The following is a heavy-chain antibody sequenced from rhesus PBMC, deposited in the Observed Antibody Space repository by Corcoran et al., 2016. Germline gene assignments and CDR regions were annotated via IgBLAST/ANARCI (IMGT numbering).Heavy chain of an antibody. J-gene: IGHJ4*01. V-gene: IGHV3-103*01. CDR2: IRSSGST. D-gene: IGHD3-34*01. Sequence: EVQLVASGGGLAKPGGSLRLSRAASGFTFRDYTMLWFPPAPGKGLDWVSDIRSSGSTDYAASVKGRFTISRDNSKNTLSLQMSSLRPEDTAVYYCAREFWGDVHWGQGVLVTVSS. CDR3: AREFWGDVH. CDR1: GFTFRDYT.